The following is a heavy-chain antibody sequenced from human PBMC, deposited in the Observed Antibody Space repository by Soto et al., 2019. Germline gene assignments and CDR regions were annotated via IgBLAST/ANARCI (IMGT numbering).Heavy chain of an antibody. CDR1: GVTFSSET. CDR2: IIPLFGTA. Sequence: QVQLVQSGADVKKPGSSVKVSCQASGVTFSSETLGWVRQAPGQGLEWVGGIIPLFGTASYAQKFQGRVTSTADESTRTVYMELSSLRSDDTAVYFCATELGENPASPFDAWGQGTLVTVSS. V-gene: IGHV1-69*01. CDR3: ATELGENPASPFDA. J-gene: IGHJ4*02. D-gene: IGHD3-10*01.